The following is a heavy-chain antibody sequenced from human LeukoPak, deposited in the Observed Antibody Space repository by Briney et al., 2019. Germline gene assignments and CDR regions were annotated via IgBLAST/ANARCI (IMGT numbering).Heavy chain of an antibody. Sequence: PSETLSLTCAVYGGSFSGYYWSWIRQPPGKGLEWIGEINHSGSTNYNPSLKSRVTISVDTSKNQFSLKLSSVTAADTAVYYCARGGKYSSSFAFDYWGQGTLVTVSS. J-gene: IGHJ4*02. V-gene: IGHV4-34*01. CDR2: INHSGST. D-gene: IGHD6-6*01. CDR1: GGSFSGYY. CDR3: ARGGKYSSSFAFDY.